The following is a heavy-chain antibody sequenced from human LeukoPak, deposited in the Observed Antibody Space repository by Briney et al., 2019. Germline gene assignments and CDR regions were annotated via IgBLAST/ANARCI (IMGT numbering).Heavy chain of an antibody. CDR3: ARDAVPGRGGAFDY. CDR2: IGPAGDT. CDR1: GITFSGYD. J-gene: IGHJ4*02. D-gene: IGHD6-19*01. Sequence: PGGSLRLSCAASGITFSGYDMHWVRQGTGKNLEWVSAIGPAGDTYYSDSVKGRSTISREDARNSLYLQMNSLTAEDTAVYYCARDAVPGRGGAFDYWGQGTLVIVSS. V-gene: IGHV3-13*01.